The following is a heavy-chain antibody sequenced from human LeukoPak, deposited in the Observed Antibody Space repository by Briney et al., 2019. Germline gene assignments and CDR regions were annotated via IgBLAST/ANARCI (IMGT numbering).Heavy chain of an antibody. CDR1: GFTFRNYG. V-gene: IGHV3-23*01. J-gene: IGHJ4*02. CDR2: ISADGGSA. D-gene: IGHD2/OR15-2a*01. Sequence: PGGSLRLSCAASGFTFRNYGMNWVRQAPGKGLEWVSAISADGGSAYYADSVKGRFTISRDNSKNTLYLQMNSLRLEDTAVYYCATRPGYGAFLYWGQGTLVTVSS. CDR3: ATRPGYGAFLY.